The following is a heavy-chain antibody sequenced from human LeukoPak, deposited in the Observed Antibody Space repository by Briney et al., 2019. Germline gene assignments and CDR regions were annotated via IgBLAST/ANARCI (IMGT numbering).Heavy chain of an antibody. CDR3: ARGRGGSWPGSDYFDY. J-gene: IGHJ4*02. CDR1: GFTFSSYS. CDR2: ISSSSSYI. D-gene: IGHD6-13*01. V-gene: IGHV3-21*01. Sequence: GGSLRLSCAASGFTFSSYSMNWVRQAPGKGLEWVSSISSSSSYIYYADSVKGRFTISRDNAKNSLYLQMNSLRAEDTAVYYCARGRGGSWPGSDYFDYWGQGTLVTVSS.